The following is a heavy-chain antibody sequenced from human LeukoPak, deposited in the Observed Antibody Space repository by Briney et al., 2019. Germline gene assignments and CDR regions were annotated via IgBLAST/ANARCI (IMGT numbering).Heavy chain of an antibody. CDR1: GYTFTSYD. CDR3: ATDRRGSNDY. CDR2: MNPNSGNT. J-gene: IGHJ4*02. V-gene: IGHV1-8*03. Sequence: ASVKVSCKASGYTFTSYDIDWVRQATGQGLEWMGWMNPNSGNTGYAQKFQGRVTITRNTSISTAYMELSSLRSGDTAVYYCATDRRGSNDYWGQGTLVTVSS. D-gene: IGHD3-10*01.